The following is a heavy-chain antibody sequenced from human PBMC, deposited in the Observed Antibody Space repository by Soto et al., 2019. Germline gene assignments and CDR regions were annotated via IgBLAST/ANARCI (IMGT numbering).Heavy chain of an antibody. D-gene: IGHD2-21*02. CDR1: GGSISSGDYY. CDR3: AREPLEGGNSLLDAFDI. J-gene: IGHJ3*02. V-gene: IGHV4-30-4*01. CDR2: IYYSGST. Sequence: QVQLQESGPGLVKPSQTLSLTCTVSGGSISSGDYYWSWIRQPPGKGLEWIGYIYYSGSTYYNPSLTSRVTISVDTSRNQFSQKLSAVNAADTAVYYCAREPLEGGNSLLDAFDIWGQGTMVTVSS.